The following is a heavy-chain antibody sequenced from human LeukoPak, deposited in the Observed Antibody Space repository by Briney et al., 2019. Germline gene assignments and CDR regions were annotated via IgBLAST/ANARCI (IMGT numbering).Heavy chain of an antibody. V-gene: IGHV3-23*01. CDR3: AKSRDGYPGKH. Sequence: GGSLRLSCAASGFTFSSYAMSWVRQAPGKGLEWVSAISGSGGSTYYADSVKGRFTISRDNSKNTLYLQMNSLRAENTAVYYCAKSRDGYPGKHWGQGTLVTVSS. CDR1: GFTFSSYA. J-gene: IGHJ4*02. CDR2: ISGSGGST. D-gene: IGHD5-24*01.